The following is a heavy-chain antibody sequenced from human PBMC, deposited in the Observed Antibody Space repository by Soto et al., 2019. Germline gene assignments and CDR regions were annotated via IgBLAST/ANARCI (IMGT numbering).Heavy chain of an antibody. D-gene: IGHD5-12*01. V-gene: IGHV3-33*01. J-gene: IGHJ6*02. CDR2: IWYDGSNK. CDR3: ARDHRVATISDYDMDV. Sequence: PGGSLRLPCAASGFTFSSYGMHWVRQAPGKGLEWVAVIWYDGSNKYYADSVKGRFTISRDNSKNTLYLQMNSLRAEDTAVYYCARDHRVATISDYDMDVWGQGTTVTVSS. CDR1: GFTFSSYG.